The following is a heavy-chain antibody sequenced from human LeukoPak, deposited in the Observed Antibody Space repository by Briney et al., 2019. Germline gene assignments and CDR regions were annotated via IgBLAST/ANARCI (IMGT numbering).Heavy chain of an antibody. J-gene: IGHJ4*02. CDR2: ISGSSSCI. CDR1: GFTFSDYS. V-gene: IGHV3-21*01. Sequence: GGSLRLSCVVSGFTFSDYSMNWVRQAPGKGLEWVSSISGSSSCIYYAESVKGRFTISRDNAKNSLYLQMSSLRAEDTAVYYCARDCSSTTCNLNWGQGTLVTVSS. CDR3: ARDCSSTTCNLN. D-gene: IGHD2-2*01.